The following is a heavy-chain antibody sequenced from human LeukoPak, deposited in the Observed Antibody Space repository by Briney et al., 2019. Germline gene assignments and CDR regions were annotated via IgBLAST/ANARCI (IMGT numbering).Heavy chain of an antibody. CDR2: ISAYNGNT. D-gene: IGHD1-26*01. CDR3: ARMGGARGTYYEVYFDY. J-gene: IGHJ4*02. Sequence: GASVKVSCKASGYTFTSYGISWVRQAPGQGLEWMGWISAYNGNTNYAQKFQGRVTMTTDTSTSRAYMELRSLRSDDTAVYYCARMGGARGTYYEVYFDYWGRGTLVTVSS. V-gene: IGHV1-18*01. CDR1: GYTFTSYG.